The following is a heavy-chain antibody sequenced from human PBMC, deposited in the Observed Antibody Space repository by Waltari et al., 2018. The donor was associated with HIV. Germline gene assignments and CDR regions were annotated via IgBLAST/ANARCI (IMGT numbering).Heavy chain of an antibody. Sequence: EVQLVESGGDLVKPGGCLRPSCAASGFTFSNAWMSWFRQAPGKGPEWVGRIKSKADGGTTDYAAPVKGRFTISRDDSKNTLYLQMNSLRFEDTAVYYCTTDEFYYGNSGYFDYWGQGTLVTVSS. D-gene: IGHD3-22*01. V-gene: IGHV3-15*05. J-gene: IGHJ4*02. CDR3: TTDEFYYGNSGYFDY. CDR1: GFTFSNAW. CDR2: IKSKADGGTT.